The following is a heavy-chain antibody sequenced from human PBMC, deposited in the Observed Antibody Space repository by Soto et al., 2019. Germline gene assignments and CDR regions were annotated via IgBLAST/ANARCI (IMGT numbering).Heavy chain of an antibody. CDR2: ISYDGSNK. V-gene: IGHV3-30*18. Sequence: ESGGGVVQPGRSLRLSCAASGFTFSSYGMHWVRQAPGKGLEWVAVISYDGSNKYYADSVKGRFTISRDNSKNTLYLQMNSLRAEDTAVYYCAKDNLPVDTAMVTLPDYWGQGTLVTVSS. D-gene: IGHD5-18*01. J-gene: IGHJ4*02. CDR1: GFTFSSYG. CDR3: AKDNLPVDTAMVTLPDY.